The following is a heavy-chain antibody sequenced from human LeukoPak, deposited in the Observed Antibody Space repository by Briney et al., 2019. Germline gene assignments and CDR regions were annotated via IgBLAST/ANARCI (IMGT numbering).Heavy chain of an antibody. CDR1: GGSIRSSYYY. Sequence: SETLSLTCTVSGGSIRSSYYYWGWIRQPPGKGLEWIGSIYYSGSTYYNPSLKSRVTISVDTSKNQFSLKLSSVTAADTAVYYCARLDSSGYSLFFDYWGQGTLVTVSS. J-gene: IGHJ4*02. CDR3: ARLDSSGYSLFFDY. V-gene: IGHV4-39*01. D-gene: IGHD3-22*01. CDR2: IYYSGST.